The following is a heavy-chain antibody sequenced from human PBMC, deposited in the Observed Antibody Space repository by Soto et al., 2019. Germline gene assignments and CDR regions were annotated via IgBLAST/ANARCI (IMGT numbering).Heavy chain of an antibody. V-gene: IGHV4-31*03. J-gene: IGHJ5*02. CDR3: ARETVGTIDR. CDR2: IYNSGST. D-gene: IGHD5-12*01. Sequence: QVQLQESGPGLVKPSQTLSLTCTVSGGSISSVGYYWSWIRQHPGKGLEWIGYIYNSGSTHYNPSLKSRITMSGDTSKNQFSLKLSSVTVADTAVYFCARETVGTIDRWGQGTLVTVSS. CDR1: GGSISSVGYY.